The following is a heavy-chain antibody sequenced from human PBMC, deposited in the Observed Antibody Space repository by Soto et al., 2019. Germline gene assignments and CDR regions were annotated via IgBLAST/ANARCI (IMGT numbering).Heavy chain of an antibody. CDR1: GGSFGGYC. J-gene: IGHJ4*02. V-gene: IGHV4-34*01. CDR2: LNHSGSH. D-gene: IGHD2-8*01. Sequence: SSTLSLTCAVYGGSFGGYCWSWIRQPPEKGLEWVGELNHSGSHKYNPSRQSPGTISHNSSKNQSSLTLSSVTAEDTAVYYCARGCTRRCMRRFDYWGQGTLITVSS. CDR3: ARGCTRRCMRRFDY.